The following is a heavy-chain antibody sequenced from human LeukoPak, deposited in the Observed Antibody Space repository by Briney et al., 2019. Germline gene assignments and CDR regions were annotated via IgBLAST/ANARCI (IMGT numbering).Heavy chain of an antibody. Sequence: GGSLRLSCAASGFTFSSYGMHWVRQAPGKGLEWVALISYDGSNKYYADSVKGRFTISRDNSKNTLYLQMNSLRAEDTAVYYCANTHYYGSGSLDYWGQGTLVTVSS. CDR2: ISYDGSNK. J-gene: IGHJ4*02. V-gene: IGHV3-30*18. CDR1: GFTFSSYG. D-gene: IGHD3-10*01. CDR3: ANTHYYGSGSLDY.